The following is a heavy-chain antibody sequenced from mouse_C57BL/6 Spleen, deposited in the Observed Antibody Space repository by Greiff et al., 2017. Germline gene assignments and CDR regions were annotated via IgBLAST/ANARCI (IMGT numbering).Heavy chain of an antibody. D-gene: IGHD1-1*01. CDR3: ASPLTTSAY. CDR2: INPNNGGT. CDR1: GYTFTDYN. Sequence: VQLQQSGPELVKPGASVKIPCKASGYTFTDYNMDWVKQSHGKSLEWIGDINPNNGGTIYNQKFKGKATLTVDKSSSTAYMQLSSLTSEDSAVYYCASPLTTSAYWGQGTLVTVSA. V-gene: IGHV1-18*01. J-gene: IGHJ3*01.